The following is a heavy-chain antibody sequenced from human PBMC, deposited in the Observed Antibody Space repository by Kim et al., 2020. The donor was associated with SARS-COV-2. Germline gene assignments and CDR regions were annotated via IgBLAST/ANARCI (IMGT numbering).Heavy chain of an antibody. CDR3: VRDTGDTAMVYYFDY. CDR1: GFTFSSYA. CDR2: ITGSGGRT. J-gene: IGHJ4*02. V-gene: IGHV3-23*01. D-gene: IGHD5-18*01. Sequence: GGSLRLSCAASGFTFSSYAMSWVRQAPGKGLEWVSAITGSGGRTYYADSVKGRSTISRDNSKNTLYLQMNNVRAEDTAVYYCVRDTGDTAMVYYFDYWGQGTLVTVSS.